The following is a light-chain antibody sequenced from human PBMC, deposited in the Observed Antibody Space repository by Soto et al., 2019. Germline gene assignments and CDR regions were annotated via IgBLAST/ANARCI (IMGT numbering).Light chain of an antibody. J-gene: IGKJ5*01. V-gene: IGKV3D-20*02. CDR2: GAS. Sequence: EIVLTQSPATLSVSLGDRATLSCRASQSVSNNYLAWYQQKPGQAPRLLIFGASNRATGIPARFSGSGSGTDFTLTINSLEPDDFAVYYCQQRDSWPITFGQGTRLEIK. CDR3: QQRDSWPIT. CDR1: QSVSNNY.